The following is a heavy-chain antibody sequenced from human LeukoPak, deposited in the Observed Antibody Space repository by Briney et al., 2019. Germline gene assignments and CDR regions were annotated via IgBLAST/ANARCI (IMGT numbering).Heavy chain of an antibody. CDR3: ARARYLYDFWSGYYINYYYYGMDV. D-gene: IGHD3-3*01. CDR2: MNPNSGNT. CDR1: GYTFTSYD. V-gene: IGHV1-8*01. J-gene: IGHJ6*02. Sequence: ASVKVSCKASGYTFTSYDINWARQATGQGLEWMGWMNPNSGNTGYAQKFQGRVTMTRNTSISTAYMELSSLRSEDTAVYYCARARYLYDFWSGYYINYYYYGMDVWGQGTTVTVSS.